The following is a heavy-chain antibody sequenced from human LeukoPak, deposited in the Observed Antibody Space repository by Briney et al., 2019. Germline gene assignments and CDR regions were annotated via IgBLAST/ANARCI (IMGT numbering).Heavy chain of an antibody. V-gene: IGHV3-21*01. CDR2: ISSSSSYI. CDR1: GFTFNNYA. J-gene: IGHJ4*02. D-gene: IGHD1-26*01. CDR3: ARERGSGSYDY. Sequence: PGGSLRLSCAASGFTFNNYAMNWVRQAPGKGLEWVSSISSSSSYIYYADSVKGRFTISRDNAKNSLYLQMNSLRAEDTAVYYCARERGSGSYDYWGQGTLVTVSS.